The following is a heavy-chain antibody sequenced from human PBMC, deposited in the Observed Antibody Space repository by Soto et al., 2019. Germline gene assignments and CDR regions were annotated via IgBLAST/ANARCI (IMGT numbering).Heavy chain of an antibody. CDR3: AKSSGWYRTVGAFDI. J-gene: IGHJ3*02. V-gene: IGHV3-30*18. D-gene: IGHD6-19*01. CDR2: ISYDGSNK. Sequence: QVQLVESGGGVVQPGRSLRLSCAASGFTFSSYGMHWVRQAPGKGLEWVAVISYDGSNKYYADSVKGRFTISRDNSKNTLYLQMNSLRAEDTAVYYCAKSSGWYRTVGAFDIWGQGTMVTVSS. CDR1: GFTFSSYG.